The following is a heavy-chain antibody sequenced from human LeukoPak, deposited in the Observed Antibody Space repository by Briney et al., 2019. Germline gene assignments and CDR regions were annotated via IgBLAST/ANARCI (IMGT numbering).Heavy chain of an antibody. V-gene: IGHV3-7*03. Sequence: GGSLRLSCEGSGFSFSSYWMTWVRQLPGKGPEWVANIRQDESERYFADSVKGRFTISRDNAKNSLYLQMNSLRAEDTALYHCARVRGDTYYYYYYMDVWGKGTTVTISS. CDR1: GFSFSSYW. D-gene: IGHD3-10*01. CDR2: IRQDESER. CDR3: ARVRGDTYYYYYYMDV. J-gene: IGHJ6*03.